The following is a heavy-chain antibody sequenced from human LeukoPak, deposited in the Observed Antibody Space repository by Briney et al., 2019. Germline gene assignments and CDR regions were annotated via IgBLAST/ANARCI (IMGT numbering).Heavy chain of an antibody. J-gene: IGHJ5*02. CDR1: GGSITSGRYY. CDR2: VSYSGST. Sequence: SETLSLTCTVSGGSITSGRYYWTWIRQHPQRGLEWIGYVSYSGSTNYNSSLKSRLTISADTSKNQFYLRLTSVTAADTAVYYCARDPRGDITGTTFDRWGQGTQVTVSS. CDR3: ARDPRGDITGTTFDR. V-gene: IGHV4-31*03. D-gene: IGHD1-20*01.